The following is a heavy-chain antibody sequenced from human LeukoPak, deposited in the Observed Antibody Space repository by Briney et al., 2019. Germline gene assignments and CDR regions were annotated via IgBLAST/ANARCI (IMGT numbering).Heavy chain of an antibody. CDR3: AGATKWLAHDF. CDR2: IYDAGTT. Sequence: PGGSLRLSCAASGFTVGGTHMSWVRQAAGKGGEWVSTIYDAGTTSYADSVKGRFTISRDNSKNTLLLEMNSLRVDDTAVYYCAGATKWLAHDFWGQGTLVTVSS. V-gene: IGHV3-53*01. D-gene: IGHD6-19*01. CDR1: GFTVGGTH. J-gene: IGHJ4*02.